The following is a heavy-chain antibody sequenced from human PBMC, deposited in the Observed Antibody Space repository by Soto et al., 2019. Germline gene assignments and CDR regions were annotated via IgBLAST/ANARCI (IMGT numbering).Heavy chain of an antibody. Sequence: GESLKISCKGSGNSFTSHWIGWVRQMPGKGLERMGIIYVGDSETRYSPPFQGQVTISADKSISTAYLQWSSLKASDAAMYYCASQYCTSSSCYFDYWGQGTLVTVSS. J-gene: IGHJ4*02. CDR2: IYVGDSET. CDR1: GNSFTSHW. V-gene: IGHV5-51*01. D-gene: IGHD2-15*01. CDR3: ASQYCTSSSCYFDY.